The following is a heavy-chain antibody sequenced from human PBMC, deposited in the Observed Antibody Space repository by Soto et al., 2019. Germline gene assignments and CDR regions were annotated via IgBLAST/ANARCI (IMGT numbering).Heavy chain of an antibody. V-gene: IGHV1-2*04. CDR3: ARGGYYGSGSKLYYYYMDV. Sequence: ASVKVSCKASGYTFTGYYMHWVRQAPGQGLEWMGWINPNSGGTNYAQKFQGWVTMASDTSISTAYMELSRLRSDDTAVYYCARGGYYGSGSKLYYYYMDVWGKGTTVTVSS. J-gene: IGHJ6*03. CDR1: GYTFTGYY. D-gene: IGHD3-10*01. CDR2: INPNSGGT.